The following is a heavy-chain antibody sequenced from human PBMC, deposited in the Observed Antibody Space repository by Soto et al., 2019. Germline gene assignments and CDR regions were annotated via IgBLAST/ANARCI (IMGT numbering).Heavy chain of an antibody. CDR1: GYTFINYH. D-gene: IGHD5-12*01. Sequence: QVQLVQSGGEVKKPGASVTVSCKASGYTFINYHITWVRQAPGQGLEWMAWINTYNGMTDYAQRFQGRVTMTRDTSTRTAYMELRNLGSDYTAVYFCAKSPRGEMATDWGQGTLVTVSS. J-gene: IGHJ4*02. CDR3: AKSPRGEMATD. CDR2: INTYNGMT. V-gene: IGHV1-18*01.